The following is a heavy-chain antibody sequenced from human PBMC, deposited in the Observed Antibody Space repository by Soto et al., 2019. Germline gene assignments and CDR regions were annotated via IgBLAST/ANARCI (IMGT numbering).Heavy chain of an antibody. D-gene: IGHD4-17*01. CDR3: ARSQTTVTSYDY. CDR2: INHSGST. J-gene: IGHJ4*02. Sequence: SETLSLTCTVSGGSISGYYWSWIRQPPGKGLEWIGEINHSGSTNYNPSLKSRVTISVDTSKNQFSLKLSSVTAADTAVYYCARSQTTVTSYDYWGQGTLVTVSS. V-gene: IGHV4-34*01. CDR1: GGSISGYY.